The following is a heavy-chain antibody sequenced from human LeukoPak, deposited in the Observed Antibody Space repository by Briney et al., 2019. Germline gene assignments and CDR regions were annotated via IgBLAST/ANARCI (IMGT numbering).Heavy chain of an antibody. CDR3: ARAEPLVATIFDY. V-gene: IGHV1-18*01. CDR2: ISAYNGST. J-gene: IGHJ4*02. CDR1: GYTFTSYG. D-gene: IGHD5-12*01. Sequence: ASVKVSCKASGYTFTSYGITWVRQAPGQGLGWMGWISAYNGSTKYAQKFQGRLTMTTDTSTSTAYMEMRSLRSDDTAVYYCARAEPLVATIFDYWGQGTLVTVSS.